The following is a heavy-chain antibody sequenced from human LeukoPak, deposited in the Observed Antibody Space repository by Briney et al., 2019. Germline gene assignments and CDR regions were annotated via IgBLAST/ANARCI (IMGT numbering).Heavy chain of an antibody. D-gene: IGHD2-2*02. CDR1: GGTFSSYA. Sequence: SVKVSCKASGGTFSSYAISWVRQAPGQGLEWMGRIIPIFGTANYAQKFQGRVTMTRDTSISTAYMELSRLRSDDTAVYYCARDLGEVVPAAIMAFDIWGQGTMVTVSS. J-gene: IGHJ3*02. CDR2: IIPIFGTA. CDR3: ARDLGEVVPAAIMAFDI. V-gene: IGHV1-69*05.